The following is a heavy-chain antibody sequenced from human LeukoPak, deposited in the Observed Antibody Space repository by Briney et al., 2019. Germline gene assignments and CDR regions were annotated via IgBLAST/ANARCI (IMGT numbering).Heavy chain of an antibody. Sequence: GGSLRLSCAASGFTFSSYSINWVRQAPGKGLEWVSVLYIDGSTYYADSVKGRFTLSRDNSKNTLYLQMNSLRVEDTAVYYCARGVASPLDYWGQGMLVTVSS. J-gene: IGHJ4*02. V-gene: IGHV3-53*01. CDR3: ARGVASPLDY. CDR2: LYIDGST. CDR1: GFTFSSYS. D-gene: IGHD2-15*01.